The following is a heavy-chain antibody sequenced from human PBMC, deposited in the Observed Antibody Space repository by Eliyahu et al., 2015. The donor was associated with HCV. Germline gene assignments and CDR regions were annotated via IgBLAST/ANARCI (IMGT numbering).Heavy chain of an antibody. D-gene: IGHD4-17*01. V-gene: IGHV3-7*04. CDR2: IKQDGXEK. Sequence: EVQLVESGGGLVQPGGSLRLSCXASGFTXSSYCMTWVRQAXGKGLEWVADIKQDGXEKSYVDSVKGRFTISXDNXKNSLYLQMDSLRAEDTAVYYCSGDDGYGDNCYALDVWGQGTTVTVSS. CDR1: GFTXSSYC. CDR3: SGDDGYGDNCYALDV. J-gene: IGHJ6*02.